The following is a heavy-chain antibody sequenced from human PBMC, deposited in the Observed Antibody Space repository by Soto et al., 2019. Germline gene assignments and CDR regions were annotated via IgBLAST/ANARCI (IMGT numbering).Heavy chain of an antibody. D-gene: IGHD3-16*01. Sequence: ASVKVPCKASGYSFTNNDVSWVRQATGQGLEWMGWMNPGSGDTVYVQKFQGRVTMTRDISIATAYMELSSLRSDDTAIYYCARMATFGSLNWFDPWGQGTLVTVSS. V-gene: IGHV1-8*01. CDR2: MNPGSGDT. J-gene: IGHJ5*02. CDR1: GYSFTNND. CDR3: ARMATFGSLNWFDP.